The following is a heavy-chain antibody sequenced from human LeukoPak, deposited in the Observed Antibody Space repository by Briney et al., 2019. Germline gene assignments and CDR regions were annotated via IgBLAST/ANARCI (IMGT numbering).Heavy chain of an antibody. Sequence: GGSLRLSCAASRFTFSNHGMHWVRQAPGKGLEWVAIIWYDGSQKYYADSVKGRFTISRDNSKNTLYLQMNSLKTEDTAVYYCTRHNYDRSGYGAFDIWGQGTMVTVSS. CDR3: TRHNYDRSGYGAFDI. J-gene: IGHJ3*02. D-gene: IGHD3-22*01. CDR1: RFTFSNHG. V-gene: IGHV3-33*01. CDR2: IWYDGSQK.